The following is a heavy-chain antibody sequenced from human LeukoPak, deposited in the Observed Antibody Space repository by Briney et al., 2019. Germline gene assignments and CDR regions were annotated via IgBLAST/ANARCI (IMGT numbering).Heavy chain of an antibody. Sequence: ASVKVSCKASGYTFTGYYMHWVRQAPGQGLEWMGLINPSGSSTTYAQRFQGRVTMTRDISTSTDYMELTRLTSDDTAMYYCARDNSVGETAWWFDPWGQGTLVTVSS. V-gene: IGHV1-46*01. CDR2: INPSGSST. J-gene: IGHJ5*02. CDR3: ARDNSVGETAWWFDP. CDR1: GYTFTGYY. D-gene: IGHD1-26*01.